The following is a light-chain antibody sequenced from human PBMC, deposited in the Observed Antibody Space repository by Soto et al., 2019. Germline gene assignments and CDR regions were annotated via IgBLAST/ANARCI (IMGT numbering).Light chain of an antibody. Sequence: QSALTQPPSASGSPGQSVTISCTGTSSVVGGYNYVSWFQQHPGEAPKLMIYDVSKRPSGVPDRFSGSKSGNTASLTVSGLQAEDEADYYCSSYAGSNYYVFGTGTKVTVL. CDR1: SSVVGGYNY. V-gene: IGLV2-8*01. CDR2: DVS. CDR3: SSYAGSNYYV. J-gene: IGLJ1*01.